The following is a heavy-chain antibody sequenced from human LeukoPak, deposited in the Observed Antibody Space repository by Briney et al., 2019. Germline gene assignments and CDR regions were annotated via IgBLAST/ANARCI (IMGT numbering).Heavy chain of an antibody. CDR3: ARGRLLPYYYYYYGMDV. CDR2: XXPSVGST. V-gene: IGHV1-46*01. Sequence: ASVTVSCKASGXXXGXXYXXWVXXAXGXXXXXXXXXXPSVGSTNYAQKFQGRVTMTSDTSTSTVYMELSSLRSEDTAVYYCARGRLLPYYYYYYGMDVWGQGTTVTVSS. D-gene: IGHD2/OR15-2a*01. J-gene: IGHJ6*02. CDR1: GXXXGXXY.